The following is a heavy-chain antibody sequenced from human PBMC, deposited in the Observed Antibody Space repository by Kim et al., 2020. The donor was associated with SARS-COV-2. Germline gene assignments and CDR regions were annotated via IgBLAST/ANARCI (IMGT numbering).Heavy chain of an antibody. CDR1: GYTFTSHW. CDR2: INPGAGTT. D-gene: IGHD3-10*01. Sequence: ASVKVSCKASGYTFTSHWMHWVRQAPGQGLEWMGVINPGAGTTHYAQKLQGRVTLTRDTSTSTFYMELSSLRSEDTAVYYCARDSSASIRSYSYWYFDLW. J-gene: IGHJ2*01. V-gene: IGHV1-46*04. CDR3: ARDSSASIRSYSYWYFDL.